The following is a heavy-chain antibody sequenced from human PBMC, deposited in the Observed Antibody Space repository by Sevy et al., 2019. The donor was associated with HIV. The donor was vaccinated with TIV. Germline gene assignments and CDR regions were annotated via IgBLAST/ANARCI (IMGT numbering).Heavy chain of an antibody. J-gene: IGHJ4*02. CDR2: INPNSGGT. V-gene: IGHV1-2*06. CDR1: GYTFTGYY. Sequence: ASVKVSCKASGYTFTGYYMHWVRQAPGQGLEWMGRINPNSGGTNCAQTFQGRVTMTRDTSISTAYMELSRLRSDDTAVYYCASFYCSGGSCSNSYYFDYWGQGTLVTVSS. CDR3: ASFYCSGGSCSNSYYFDY. D-gene: IGHD2-15*01.